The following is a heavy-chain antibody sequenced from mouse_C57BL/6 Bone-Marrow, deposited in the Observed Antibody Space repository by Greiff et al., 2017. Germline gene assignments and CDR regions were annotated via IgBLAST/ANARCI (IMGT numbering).Heavy chain of an antibody. CDR2: IYPRSGNT. J-gene: IGHJ4*01. Sequence: QVQLQQPGAELARPGASVKLSCKASGYTFTSYGISWVKQRTGQGLEWIGEIYPRSGNTYYNEKFKGKATLTADKSSSTAYMELRSLTSEDSAVYFCARGSRLTSVVAGAMDYWGQGTSVTVSS. D-gene: IGHD1-1*01. CDR1: GYTFTSYG. CDR3: ARGSRLTSVVAGAMDY. V-gene: IGHV1-81*01.